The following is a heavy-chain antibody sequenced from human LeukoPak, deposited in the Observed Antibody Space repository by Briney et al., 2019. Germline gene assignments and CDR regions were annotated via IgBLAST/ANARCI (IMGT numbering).Heavy chain of an antibody. Sequence: SQTLSLTCAISGDSVSSNSAAWNWIRQSPSRGLEWLGRTYYRSKWYNDYAVSAKSRITINPDTSKNQFSLQLNSVTPEDTAVYYCARERIEWLRFPPLFDYWGQGTLVTVSS. CDR2: TYYRSKWYN. CDR1: GDSVSSNSAA. CDR3: ARERIEWLRFPPLFDY. J-gene: IGHJ4*02. D-gene: IGHD5-12*01. V-gene: IGHV6-1*01.